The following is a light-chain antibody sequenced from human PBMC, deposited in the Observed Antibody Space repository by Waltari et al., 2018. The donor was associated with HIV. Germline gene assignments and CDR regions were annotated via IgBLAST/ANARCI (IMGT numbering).Light chain of an antibody. CDR2: NDS. Sequence: SSELTQPPSVSVSPGQTAYMTCSGDSLPQQFAHWYQQKPGQAPVLVIYNDSERPSGIPERFSGSSSGTTVTLTINRVQAEDEADYYCQSADSSDTWVFGGGTKLTV. V-gene: IGLV3-25*03. CDR3: QSADSSDTWV. CDR1: SLPQQF. J-gene: IGLJ3*02.